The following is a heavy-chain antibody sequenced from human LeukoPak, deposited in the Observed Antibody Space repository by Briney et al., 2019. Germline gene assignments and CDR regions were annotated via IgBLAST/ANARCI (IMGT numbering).Heavy chain of an antibody. Sequence: PSETLSLTCAVYGGSFSGYYWSWIRQPPGKGLEWIGGINHSGSTNYNPSLKSRVTISVDTSKNQFSLKLSSVTAADTAVYYCARGVVGLLWFRELGFDYWGQGTLVTVSS. CDR3: ARGVVGLLWFRELGFDY. D-gene: IGHD3-10*01. CDR1: GGSFSGYY. CDR2: INHSGST. J-gene: IGHJ4*02. V-gene: IGHV4-34*01.